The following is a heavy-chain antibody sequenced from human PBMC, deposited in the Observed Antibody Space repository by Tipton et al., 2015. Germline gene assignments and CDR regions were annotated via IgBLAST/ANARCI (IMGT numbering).Heavy chain of an antibody. Sequence: SLRLSCAASGFIFNRYGMHWARQAPGQGLEWVAVLSFDGSGDYYADSVRGRFAISRDNSKDTLYLQMNSLRAEDTAVYYCVRGGYCRSGSCYGGDGYYYYYAMDVWGQGTTVTVSS. CDR3: VRGGYCRSGSCYGGDGYYYYYAMDV. CDR1: GFIFNRYG. D-gene: IGHD2-2*03. CDR2: LSFDGSGD. V-gene: IGHV3-33*08. J-gene: IGHJ6*02.